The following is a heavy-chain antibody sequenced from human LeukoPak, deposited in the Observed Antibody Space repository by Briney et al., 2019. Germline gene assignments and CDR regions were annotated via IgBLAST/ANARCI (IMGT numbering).Heavy chain of an antibody. CDR1: GFTVSSNY. D-gene: IGHD6-19*01. CDR3: AKASQWLGFDY. CDR2: IYSGGST. V-gene: IGHV3-66*01. Sequence: GGSLRLSCAASGFTVSSNYMSWVRQAPGKGLEWVSVIYSGGSTYYADSVKGRFTISRDNSKDTLYLQMNSLRAEDTAVYYCAKASQWLGFDYWGQGTLVTVSS. J-gene: IGHJ4*02.